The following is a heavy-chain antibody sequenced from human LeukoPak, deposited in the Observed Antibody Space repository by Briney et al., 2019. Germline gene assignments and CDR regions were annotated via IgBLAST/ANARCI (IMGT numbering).Heavy chain of an antibody. CDR1: GFTFSTFA. D-gene: IGHD5-18*01. J-gene: IGHJ4*02. CDR3: ASETDTTMRD. Sequence: PGGSLRLSCAASGFTFSTFAMNWVRQAPGKGPEWVSGISGSGDSTYYADSGEGRFTISRDNSKNMVFLQRNSLRVADSAVYYCASETDTTMRDWGQGTLVTVSS. V-gene: IGHV3-23*01. CDR2: ISGSGDST.